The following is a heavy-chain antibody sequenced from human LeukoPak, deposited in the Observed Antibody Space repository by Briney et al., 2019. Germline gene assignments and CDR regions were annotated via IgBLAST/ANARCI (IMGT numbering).Heavy chain of an antibody. Sequence: GGSLRLSCVASGFSFNNFGMTWVRQAPGRGLEWVSSISGTGGSTHYADSVKGRFTISRDNSKNTIYLQMNSLRDDDTAVYYCARRLPSAGHFDSWGQGTLVTVSS. CDR2: ISGTGGST. CDR1: GFSFNNFG. D-gene: IGHD6-13*01. CDR3: ARRLPSAGHFDS. V-gene: IGHV3-23*01. J-gene: IGHJ4*02.